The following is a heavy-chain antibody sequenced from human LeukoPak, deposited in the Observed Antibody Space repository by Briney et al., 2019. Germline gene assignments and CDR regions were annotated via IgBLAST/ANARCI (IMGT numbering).Heavy chain of an antibody. CDR2: IWYDGSNK. Sequence: PGGSLRLSCAASEFIFSTYGIHWVRQAPGKGLEWVAVIWYDGSNKYYADSVKGRFTISRDNSRDTLYLQMNSLRAEDTAVYYCARAVGPYDYWGQGTLVTVSS. J-gene: IGHJ4*02. CDR3: ARAVGPYDY. V-gene: IGHV3-33*01. CDR1: EFIFSTYG.